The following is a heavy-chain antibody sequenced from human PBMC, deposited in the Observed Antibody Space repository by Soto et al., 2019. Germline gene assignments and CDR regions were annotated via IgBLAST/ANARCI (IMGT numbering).Heavy chain of an antibody. CDR2: TYYRSKWYN. CDR3: ERERRDGYNFDALDY. CDR1: GDSVSSNSAA. D-gene: IGHD5-12*01. Sequence: SQTLSLTCAISGDSVSSNSAAWNWIRQSPSRGLEWPGRTYYRSKWYNDYAASVKSRITINPDTSKNQFSLQLNSVTPEDTAVYYCERERRDGYNFDALDYWGQGTLVTVSS. V-gene: IGHV6-1*01. J-gene: IGHJ4*02.